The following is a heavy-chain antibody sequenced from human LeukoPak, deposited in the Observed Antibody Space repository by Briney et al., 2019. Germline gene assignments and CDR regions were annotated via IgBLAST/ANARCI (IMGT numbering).Heavy chain of an antibody. CDR2: ISYSGST. CDR3: ARVPGAGYSSSWLHFDY. D-gene: IGHD6-13*01. Sequence: TSETLSLTCTVSGGSISSSSYYWGWIRQPPGKGLEWIGSISYSGSTYYNPSLKSRVTISVDTSKNQFSLKLSSVTAADTAVYYCARVPGAGYSSSWLHFDYWGQGTLVTVSS. J-gene: IGHJ4*02. V-gene: IGHV4-39*07. CDR1: GGSISSSSYY.